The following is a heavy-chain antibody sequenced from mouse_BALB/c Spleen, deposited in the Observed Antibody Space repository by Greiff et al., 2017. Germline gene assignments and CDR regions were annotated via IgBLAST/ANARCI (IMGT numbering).Heavy chain of an antibody. Sequence: EVQLQQSGPGLVKPSQSLSLTCSVTGYSITSGYYWNWIRQFPGNKLEWMGYISYDGSNNYNPSLKNRISITRDTSKNQFFLKLNSVTTEDTATYYCADRYYDYDGAMDYWGQGTSVTVSS. CDR2: ISYDGSN. J-gene: IGHJ4*01. V-gene: IGHV3-6*02. CDR1: GYSITSGYY. CDR3: ADRYYDYDGAMDY. D-gene: IGHD2-4*01.